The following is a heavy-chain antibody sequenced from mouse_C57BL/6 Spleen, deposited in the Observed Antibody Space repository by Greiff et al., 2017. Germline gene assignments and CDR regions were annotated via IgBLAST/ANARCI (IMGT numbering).Heavy chain of an antibody. J-gene: IGHJ2*01. CDR1: GFNIKDYY. Sequence: VQLKQSGAELVKPGASVKLSCTASGFNIKDYYMHWVKQRTEQGLEWIGRIDPEDGETKYAPQFQGKATITADTSSNTAYLQRSSLTSEDTAVYYCARIVTTNFYFDYWGQGTTLTVSS. CDR2: IDPEDGET. D-gene: IGHD2-5*01. V-gene: IGHV14-2*01. CDR3: ARIVTTNFYFDY.